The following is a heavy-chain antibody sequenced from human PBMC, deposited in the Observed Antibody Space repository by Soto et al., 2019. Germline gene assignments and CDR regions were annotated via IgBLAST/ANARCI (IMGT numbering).Heavy chain of an antibody. D-gene: IGHD3-3*01. CDR2: IKQDGSEK. CDR1: GFTFSSYW. V-gene: IGHV3-7*01. CDR3: ARDSVFWSGYYNKVQDYYYYYMDV. Sequence: GGSLRLSCAASGFTFSSYWMSWVRQAPGKGLEWVANIKQDGSEKYYVDSVKGRFTISRDNAKNSLYLQMNSLRAEDTAVYYCARDSVFWSGYYNKVQDYYYYYMDVWGKGTTVTVSS. J-gene: IGHJ6*03.